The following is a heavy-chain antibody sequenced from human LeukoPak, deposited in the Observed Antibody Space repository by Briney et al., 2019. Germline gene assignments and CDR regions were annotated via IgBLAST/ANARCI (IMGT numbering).Heavy chain of an antibody. CDR2: ISSSSSYI. Sequence: GGSLRLSCAASGFTFSSYSMNWVRQAPGKGLEWVSSISSSSSYIYYADSVKGRFTISRDNAKSSLYLQMNSLRAEDTAVYYCATQYSGSFDYWGQGTLVTVSS. J-gene: IGHJ4*02. V-gene: IGHV3-21*01. CDR3: ATQYSGSFDY. CDR1: GFTFSSYS. D-gene: IGHD1-26*01.